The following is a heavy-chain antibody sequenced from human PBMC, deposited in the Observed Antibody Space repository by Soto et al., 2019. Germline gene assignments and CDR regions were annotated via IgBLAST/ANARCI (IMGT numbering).Heavy chain of an antibody. V-gene: IGHV4-4*02. CDR1: GVSISSSSW. Sequence: QVQLQQSGPGLVKPSGTLSLTCDVSGVSISSSSWWSWVRQPPGKGLEWVGEIYHSGSTNHNPSLKSRVTISVDKSKNQFSLRLTSVTAADTAVYYCAGGFGSGHYDYWGQGSLVTVSS. CDR2: IYHSGST. CDR3: AGGFGSGHYDY. D-gene: IGHD3-10*01. J-gene: IGHJ4*02.